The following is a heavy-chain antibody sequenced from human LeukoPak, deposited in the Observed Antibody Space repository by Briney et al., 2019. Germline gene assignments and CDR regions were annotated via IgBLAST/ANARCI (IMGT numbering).Heavy chain of an antibody. CDR1: GFTFDDYG. V-gene: IGHV3-43*02. D-gene: IGHD5-18*01. Sequence: GGSLRLSCAASGFTFDDYGMHWVRQAPGKGLQWVSLISGLGGSTYYADSVKGRFTISRDNSKNSLYLQMNSLRTEDTVLYYCAKEGYSYGYYFDYWGQGTLVTVSS. CDR2: ISGLGGST. CDR3: AKEGYSYGYYFDY. J-gene: IGHJ4*02.